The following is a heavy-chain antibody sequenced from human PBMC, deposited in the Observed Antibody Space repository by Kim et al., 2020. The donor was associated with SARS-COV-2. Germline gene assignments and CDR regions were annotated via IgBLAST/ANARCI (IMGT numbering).Heavy chain of an antibody. D-gene: IGHD3-10*01. J-gene: IGHJ4*02. CDR2: INHSGST. CDR1: GGSFSGYY. V-gene: IGHV4-34*01. CDR3: ASRYGSGSYSTDY. Sequence: SETLSLTCAVYGGSFSGYYWSWIRQPPGKGLEWIGEINHSGSTNYNPSLKSRVTISVHTSKNQFSLKLSSVTAADTAVYYCASRYGSGSYSTDYWGQGTLVTVSS.